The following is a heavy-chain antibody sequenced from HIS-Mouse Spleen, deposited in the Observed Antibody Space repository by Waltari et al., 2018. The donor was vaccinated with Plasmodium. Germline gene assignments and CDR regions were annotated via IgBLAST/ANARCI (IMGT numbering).Heavy chain of an antibody. J-gene: IGHJ2*01. V-gene: IGHV4-34*01. CDR3: ARVTSSGVYWYFDL. CDR2: SNHSGST. D-gene: IGHD3-3*01. Sequence: QVQLQQWGAGLLKPSDTLSLTCAVYGGSFSGYYWSWIRQPPGKGLEWIGESNHSGSTNYNPSLKSRVTISVDTSKNQFSLKLSSVTAADTAVYYCARVTSSGVYWYFDLWGRGTLVTVSS. CDR1: GGSFSGYY.